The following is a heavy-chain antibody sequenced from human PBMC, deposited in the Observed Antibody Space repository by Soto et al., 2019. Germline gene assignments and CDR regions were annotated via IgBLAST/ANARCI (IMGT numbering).Heavy chain of an antibody. V-gene: IGHV3-23*01. Sequence: GGSLRLSCAASGFTFSSYAMSWVRQAPGKGLEWVSAISGSGGSTYYADSVKGRFTISRDNSKNTLYLQMNSLRAEDMAVYYCAKDSGGSGWLYDAFDIWGQGTMVTVSS. J-gene: IGHJ3*02. D-gene: IGHD6-19*01. CDR2: ISGSGGST. CDR1: GFTFSSYA. CDR3: AKDSGGSGWLYDAFDI.